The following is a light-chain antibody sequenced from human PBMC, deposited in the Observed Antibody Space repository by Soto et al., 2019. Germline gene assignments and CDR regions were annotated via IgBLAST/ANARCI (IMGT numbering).Light chain of an antibody. J-gene: IGKJ1*01. Sequence: DVVMTQSPLSLPVTLGQPASISCTSSQSLIHSDGSTYLSWFQQRPGQSPRRLIYEVSDRDSGVPDTFSPRRSGSDFTLNISRLQADDLLFYYSIQPTHWPLPFGQGPEVPIK. CDR3: IQPTHWPLP. CDR1: QSLIHSDGSTY. CDR2: EVS. V-gene: IGKV2-30*02.